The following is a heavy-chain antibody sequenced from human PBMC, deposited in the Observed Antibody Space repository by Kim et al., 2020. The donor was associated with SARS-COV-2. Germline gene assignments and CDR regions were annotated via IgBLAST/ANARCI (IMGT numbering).Heavy chain of an antibody. J-gene: IGHJ3*02. D-gene: IGHD5-18*01. CDR3: ARGAQAMSQAFDI. Sequence: YAESVKGRFTISKDNAKNSLYLQMNSLRAEDTAVYYCARGAQAMSQAFDIWGQGTMVTVSS. V-gene: IGHV3-21*01.